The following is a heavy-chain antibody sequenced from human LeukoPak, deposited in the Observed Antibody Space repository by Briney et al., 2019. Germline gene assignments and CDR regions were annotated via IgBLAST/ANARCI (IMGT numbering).Heavy chain of an antibody. CDR3: AKGTGDTGYYFDY. CDR1: GFTFRTYS. V-gene: IGHV3-23*01. CDR2: IRVGGEL. Sequence: QSGGSLRLSCAVSGFTFRTYSMSWVRQAPGKGLEWVSGIRVGGELYYADSVKGRFTISRDNSENTLYLQMSGLRAEDTAVYRCAKGTGDTGYYFDYWGQGTLVTVSS. J-gene: IGHJ4*02. D-gene: IGHD7-27*01.